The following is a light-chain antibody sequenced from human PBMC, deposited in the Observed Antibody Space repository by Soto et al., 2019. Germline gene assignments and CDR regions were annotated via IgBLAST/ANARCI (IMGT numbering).Light chain of an antibody. J-gene: IGLJ1*01. CDR2: DVS. V-gene: IGLV2-14*01. CDR1: NRDVVGYNY. Sequence: QASLTQTSSLSGSPGQSITISCPGNNRDVVGYNYVSWYQQHPGKAPKLMIYDVSNRPSGVSNLFSGSKSGNTASLTISGLQAEDEADYYCSSYTSSSTLPYGFGTGTKVTVL. CDR3: SSYTSSSTLPYG.